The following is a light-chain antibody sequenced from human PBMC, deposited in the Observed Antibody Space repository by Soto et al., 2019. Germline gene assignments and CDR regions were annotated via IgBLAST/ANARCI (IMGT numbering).Light chain of an antibody. CDR2: HAS. J-gene: IGKJ4*01. V-gene: IGKV3-11*01. Sequence: EIVLTQSPATLSLSPGERATLSCRASQSVTNSLVWYQHKPGQAPRPLIYHASSRATGIPARFSGSGSGTDFTLTISSLEPEDIAVYYCQQRSSWPLVSFGGGTKLEIK. CDR1: QSVTNS. CDR3: QQRSSWPLVS.